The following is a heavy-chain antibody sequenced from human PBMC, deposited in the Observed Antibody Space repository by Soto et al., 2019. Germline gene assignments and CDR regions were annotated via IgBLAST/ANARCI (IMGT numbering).Heavy chain of an antibody. J-gene: IGHJ4*02. V-gene: IGHV3-66*01. CDR3: ATLTKYDILTGFYPC. CDR2: IYSDDYT. Sequence: PGGSLRLSCAASGFTVSRSYMAWVRQVPGKGLEWVSIIYSDDYTYYAASVKGRFIISRDNSNNTLYFQMNSLRAEDTAVYYCATLTKYDILTGFYPCWGQGT. CDR1: GFTVSRSY. D-gene: IGHD3-9*01.